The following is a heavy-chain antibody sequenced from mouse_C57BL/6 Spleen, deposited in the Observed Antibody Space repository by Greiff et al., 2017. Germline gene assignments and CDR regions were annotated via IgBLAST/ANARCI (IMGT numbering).Heavy chain of an antibody. CDR1: GYTFTGYW. CDR3: AVGGITFDY. CDR2: SLPGSGST. J-gene: IGHJ2*01. Sequence: QVQLKESGAELMKPGASVKLSCKVTGYTFTGYWIEWVKQRPGHGLEWIGESLPGSGSTNYNEKFKGNATFTADTSSNTAYMHLSSLTTEDSAIYYCAVGGITFDYWGQGTTLTVSS. V-gene: IGHV1-9*01. D-gene: IGHD2-4*01.